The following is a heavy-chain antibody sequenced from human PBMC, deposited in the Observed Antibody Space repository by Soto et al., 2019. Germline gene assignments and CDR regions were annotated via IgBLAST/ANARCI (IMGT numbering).Heavy chain of an antibody. CDR2: ISGSGGST. J-gene: IGHJ3*02. CDR3: AKSLSKYVSVRSPDGNSSGSEQKSYAFDI. CDR1: GFTFSSYA. Sequence: GGSLRLSCAASGFTFSSYAMSWVRQAPGKGLEWVSAISGSGGSTYYADSVKGRFTISRDNSKNTLYLQMNSLRAEDTAVYYCAKSLSKYVSVRSPDGNSSGSEQKSYAFDIWGQGTMVTVSS. V-gene: IGHV3-23*01. D-gene: IGHD6-19*01.